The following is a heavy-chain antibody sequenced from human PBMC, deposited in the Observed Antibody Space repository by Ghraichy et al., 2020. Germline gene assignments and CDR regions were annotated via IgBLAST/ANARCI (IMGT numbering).Heavy chain of an antibody. J-gene: IGHJ3*02. CDR2: IYYSGST. CDR1: GGSVSSGSYY. CDR3: ARAHIVVVPAACDAFDI. Sequence: SETLSLTCTVSGGSVSSGSYYWSWIRQPPGKGLEWIGYIYYSGSTNYNPSLKSRVTISVDTSKNQFSLKLSSVTAADTAVYYCARAHIVVVPAACDAFDIWGQGTMVTVSS. V-gene: IGHV4-61*01. D-gene: IGHD2-2*01.